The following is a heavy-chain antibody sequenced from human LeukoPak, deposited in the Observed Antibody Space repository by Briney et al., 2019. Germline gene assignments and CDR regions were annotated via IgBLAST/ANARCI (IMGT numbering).Heavy chain of an antibody. CDR2: IYHSGST. CDR3: ASCEGNTVTTDWFDP. V-gene: IGHV4-4*02. D-gene: IGHD4-17*01. J-gene: IGHJ5*02. CDR1: GGSISSSNW. Sequence: SETLSLTCAVSGGSISSSNWWSWVRQPPGKGLEWIGEIYHSGSTNYNPSLKSRVTISVDKSKNQFSLKLSSVTAADTAVYYCASCEGNTVTTDWFDPWGQGTLVTVSS.